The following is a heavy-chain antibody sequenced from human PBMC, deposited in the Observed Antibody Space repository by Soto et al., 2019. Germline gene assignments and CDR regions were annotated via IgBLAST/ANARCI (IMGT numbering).Heavy chain of an antibody. D-gene: IGHD3-22*01. CDR1: GFTFSIYA. V-gene: IGHV3-64D*06. J-gene: IGHJ4*02. Sequence: HPGGSLRLSCSASGFTFSIYAMHWVRQAPGKGLDYVSSISINGGSTHYADSVKGRFTIPRDNSKNTQYLQMSSLRADDTALYYYVKGEYYYDGSGYYPFDYWGQGTLVTVSS. CDR2: ISINGGST. CDR3: VKGEYYYDGSGYYPFDY.